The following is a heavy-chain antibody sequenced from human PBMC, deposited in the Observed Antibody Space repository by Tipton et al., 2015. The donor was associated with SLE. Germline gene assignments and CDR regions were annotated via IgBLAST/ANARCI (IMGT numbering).Heavy chain of an antibody. CDR2: ITGGGSNT. Sequence: SLRLSCAASGFTFSSYAMSWVRQSPGKGLEWVSAITGGGSNTYHADSVKGRFTISRDNSRSALYLQMNSLRADDTAIYYCASALLDYFDYWGQGTLVTVSS. J-gene: IGHJ4*02. V-gene: IGHV3-23*01. D-gene: IGHD2-15*01. CDR1: GFTFSSYA. CDR3: ASALLDYFDY.